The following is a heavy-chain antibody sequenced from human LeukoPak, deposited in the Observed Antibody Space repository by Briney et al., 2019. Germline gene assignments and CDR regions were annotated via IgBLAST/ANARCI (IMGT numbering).Heavy chain of an antibody. CDR3: ARGIAAAGSYYYYGMDV. D-gene: IGHD6-13*01. CDR1: GGSFSGYY. V-gene: IGHV4-34*01. Sequence: SETLSLTCAVYGGSFSGYYWSWIRQPPGKGLEWIGEINHSGSTNYNPSLKSRVTISVDTSKNQFSLKLSSVTAADTAVYYCARGIAAAGSYYYYGMDVWGQGTTVTVSS. J-gene: IGHJ6*02. CDR2: INHSGST.